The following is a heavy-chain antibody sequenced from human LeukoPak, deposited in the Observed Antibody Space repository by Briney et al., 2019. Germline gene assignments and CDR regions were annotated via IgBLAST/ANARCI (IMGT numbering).Heavy chain of an antibody. CDR1: GFTFSSYE. CDR3: VRGDRYFFDF. Sequence: PGGSLRLSCAASGFTFSSYEMNGVRQAPGRGLEWVSYIGNTGRTIYYTDSVKGRFTISRDNAKNSLYLQMNSLRAEDTAIYYCVRGDRYFFDFWGQGTLVTVSS. J-gene: IGHJ4*02. V-gene: IGHV3-48*03. CDR2: IGNTGRTI.